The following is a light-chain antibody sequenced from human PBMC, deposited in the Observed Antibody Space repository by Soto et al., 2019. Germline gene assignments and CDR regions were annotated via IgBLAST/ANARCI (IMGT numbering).Light chain of an antibody. V-gene: IGKV3-20*01. CDR2: GAS. J-gene: IGKJ4*01. Sequence: EVVLSQSPASLSLSPGDRATLSCRADQSVSDYLAWYQQKPGQAPRLLIYGASTRATGIADRFSGSGSGTDFTLTISRLEPEDFAVYYCQQYGDSLLTFGGGTKVDIK. CDR3: QQYGDSLLT. CDR1: QSVSDY.